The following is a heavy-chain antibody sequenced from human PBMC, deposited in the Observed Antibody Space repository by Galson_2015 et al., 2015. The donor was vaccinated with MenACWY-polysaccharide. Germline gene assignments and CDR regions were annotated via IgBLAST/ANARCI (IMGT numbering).Heavy chain of an antibody. CDR1: GFTFDDYA. J-gene: IGHJ4*02. CDR2: ISWNSGSI. D-gene: IGHD5-18*01. V-gene: IGHV3-9*01. Sequence: SLRLSCAASGFTFDDYAIHWVRQAPGKGLEWVSGISWNSGSIGYVDSVKGRFTISRDNAKNSLFLQMNSLRAEDTALYYCAKDIGDTTMVIGFDYWGQATLVTVSS. CDR3: AKDIGDTTMVIGFDY.